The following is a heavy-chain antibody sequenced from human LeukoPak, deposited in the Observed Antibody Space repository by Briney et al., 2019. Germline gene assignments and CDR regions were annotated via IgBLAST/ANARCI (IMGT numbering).Heavy chain of an antibody. CDR2: IDHSGST. CDR1: GGSFSGYF. CDR3: ARVPPLGVNV. Sequence: SETLSLTCAVYGGSFSGYFWTWIRQPPGKGLEWIGEIDHSGSTNYNPSLKSRVTISVDTSKNQFSLKLSSVTAADTAVYYCARVPPLGVNVWGQGTTVTVFS. V-gene: IGHV4-34*01. J-gene: IGHJ6*02. D-gene: IGHD3-3*01.